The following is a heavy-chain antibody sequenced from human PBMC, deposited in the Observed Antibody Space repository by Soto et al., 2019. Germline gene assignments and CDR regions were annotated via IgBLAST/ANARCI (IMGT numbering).Heavy chain of an antibody. J-gene: IGHJ5*02. CDR1: GYTFTEND. V-gene: IGHV1-8*01. D-gene: IGHD6-13*01. CDR3: ARGISSTWAKSWLDP. Sequence: QVQLVQSGAEVKRPGASVKVSCKASGYTFTENDINWVRQATGQGLEWMGWMNPNSGNTGYAQKFQGRVTMTRDNSITTAYMELSSLRSEDTAVYYCARGISSTWAKSWLDPWGQGTLVTVSS. CDR2: MNPNSGNT.